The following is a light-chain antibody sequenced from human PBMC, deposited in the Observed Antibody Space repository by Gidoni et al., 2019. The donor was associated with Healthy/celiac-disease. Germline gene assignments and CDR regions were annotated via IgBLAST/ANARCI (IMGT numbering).Light chain of an antibody. Sequence: EIVMTQSPATLSVSPGERATLSCRASQSISSSLAWYQQKPGQAPRLLIYGASTRATGIPAKFSGSGSGTEFTRTISSLQSEDFAVYYCQQYNIWPPWTFGQGTKVEIK. CDR2: GAS. CDR3: QQYNIWPPWT. CDR1: QSISSS. V-gene: IGKV3-15*01. J-gene: IGKJ1*01.